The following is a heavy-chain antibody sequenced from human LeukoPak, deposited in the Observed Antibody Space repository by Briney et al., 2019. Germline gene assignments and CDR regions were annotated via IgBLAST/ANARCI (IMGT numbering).Heavy chain of an antibody. Sequence: QSGGSLRLSCAASGFTFNIYNMNWVRQAPGKGLEWVSYISSSSGTIYYADSVKGRFTISRDNAKNSLYLQMNSLRAEDTAVYYCARDYGGGSPFDYWGQGTLVTVSS. J-gene: IGHJ4*02. CDR1: GFTFNIYN. V-gene: IGHV3-48*01. CDR3: ARDYGGGSPFDY. CDR2: ISSSSGTI. D-gene: IGHD4-23*01.